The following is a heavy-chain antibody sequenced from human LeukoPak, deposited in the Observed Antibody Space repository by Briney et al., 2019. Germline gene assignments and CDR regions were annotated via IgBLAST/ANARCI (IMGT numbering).Heavy chain of an antibody. V-gene: IGHV1-69*05. D-gene: IGHD2-2*01. Sequence: SVKVSCKASGGTFSSYAISWVRQAPGQGLEWMGGIIPIFGTANYAQKFQGRVTITTDESTSTAYMELSSLRSEDTAVYYCARSGYHDSGNWFDPWGQGTLVTVSS. J-gene: IGHJ5*02. CDR2: IIPIFGTA. CDR1: GGTFSSYA. CDR3: ARSGYHDSGNWFDP.